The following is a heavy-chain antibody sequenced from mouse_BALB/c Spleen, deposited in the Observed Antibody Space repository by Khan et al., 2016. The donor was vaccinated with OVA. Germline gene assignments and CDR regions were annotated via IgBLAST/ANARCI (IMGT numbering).Heavy chain of an antibody. CDR2: IDPFSGGT. Sequence: EVQLQQSGPELMKPGASVKISCKASGYSFTNYYIHWVIQSHGKSLEWIGYIDPFSGGTTYNQKFKGKATLTVDKSYSTAYIHLSNLTSDDSAVYYGTRHGFVAWFTYWGQGTLVTVSA. D-gene: IGHD2-2*01. CDR1: GYSFTNYY. CDR3: TRHGFVAWFTY. V-gene: IGHV1S135*01. J-gene: IGHJ3*01.